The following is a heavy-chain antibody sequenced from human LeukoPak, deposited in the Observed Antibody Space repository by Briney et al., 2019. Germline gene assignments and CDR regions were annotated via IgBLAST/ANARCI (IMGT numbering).Heavy chain of an antibody. D-gene: IGHD5-12*01. CDR1: GFTFSSHS. J-gene: IGHJ4*02. CDR3: ARGSGYEDY. CDR2: ISSSGSFT. Sequence: GGSLRLSCAASGFTFSSHSMNWIRQAPGKGLEWVSCISSSGSFTYYADSVKGRFTISRDNAENSLYLQMNSLRAEDTAVYYCARGSGYEDYWGQGTLVTVSS. V-gene: IGHV3-21*01.